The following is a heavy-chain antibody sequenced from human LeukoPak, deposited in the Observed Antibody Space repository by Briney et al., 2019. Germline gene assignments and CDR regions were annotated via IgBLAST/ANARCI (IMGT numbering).Heavy chain of an antibody. CDR2: IYSGGAT. D-gene: IGHD1-26*01. V-gene: IGHV3-53*01. J-gene: IGHJ6*02. CDR1: GFSVSGNY. Sequence: GGSLRLSCAASGFSVSGNYMSWVRQAPGKGLEWVSAIYSGGATYYTDSVKGRFTMSRHTSKNTLDLQMNSLRAEDTAVYNCARDRGSREDGMDVWGQGTTVTVSS. CDR3: ARDRGSREDGMDV.